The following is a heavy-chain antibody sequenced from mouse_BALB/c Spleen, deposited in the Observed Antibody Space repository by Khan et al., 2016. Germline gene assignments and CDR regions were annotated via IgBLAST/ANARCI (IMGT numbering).Heavy chain of an antibody. J-gene: IGHJ3*01. D-gene: IGHD2-4*01. V-gene: IGHV4-1*02. CDR3: ARAGYYEYLAY. CDR1: GFDFRRYW. CDR2: INPDSRTI. Sequence: EVKLLESGGGLVQPGGSLKLSCAASGFDFRRYWMSWVRQAPGKGLEWIGEINPDSRTINYSPALKDKFTISRDNAKRTLYLQMSKVRSEDTGLYYYARAGYYEYLAYWGQGTLVSVSA.